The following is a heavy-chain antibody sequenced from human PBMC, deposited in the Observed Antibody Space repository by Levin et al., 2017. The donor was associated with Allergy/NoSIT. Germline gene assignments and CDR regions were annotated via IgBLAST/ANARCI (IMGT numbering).Heavy chain of an antibody. V-gene: IGHV3-15*01. CDR3: TTAPYASYYYGSGSVDY. CDR1: GFTFSNAW. J-gene: IGHJ4*02. CDR2: IKSKTDGGTT. D-gene: IGHD3-10*01. Sequence: AGGSLRLSCAASGFTFSNAWMSWVRQAPGKGLEWVGRIKSKTDGGTTDYAAPVKGRFTISRDDSKNTLYLQMNSLKTEDTAVYYCTTAPYASYYYGSGSVDYWGQGTLVTVSS.